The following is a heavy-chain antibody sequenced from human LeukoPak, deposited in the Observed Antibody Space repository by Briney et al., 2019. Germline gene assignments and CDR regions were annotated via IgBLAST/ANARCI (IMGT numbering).Heavy chain of an antibody. Sequence: ASETLSLTCTVSTGSISNSSYYWGWFRQPPGKGLEWIGEIYHSESTNYNPSLKSRVTISVDTSKNQFSLKLSSVTAADTAVYYCAGGFPDYWGQGTLVTVSS. V-gene: IGHV4-39*07. CDR1: TGSISNSSYY. CDR2: IYHSEST. J-gene: IGHJ4*02. CDR3: AGGFPDY.